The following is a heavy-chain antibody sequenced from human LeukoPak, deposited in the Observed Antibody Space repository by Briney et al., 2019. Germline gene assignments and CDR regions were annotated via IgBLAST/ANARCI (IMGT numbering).Heavy chain of an antibody. V-gene: IGHV1-69*01. J-gene: IGHJ3*02. CDR2: IIPIFGTA. CDR1: GGTFSSYA. CDR3: ARCGDYHWADAFDI. Sequence: GSSVKVSCKASGGTFSSYAISWVRQAPGQGLEWMGGIIPIFGTANYAQKFQGRVTITADESTSTAYMELSSLRSEGTAVYYCARCGDYHWADAFDIWGQGTMVTVSS. D-gene: IGHD4-17*01.